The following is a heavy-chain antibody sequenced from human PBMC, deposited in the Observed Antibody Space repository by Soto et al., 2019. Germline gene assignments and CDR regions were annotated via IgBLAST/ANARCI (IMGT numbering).Heavy chain of an antibody. CDR1: RFSFNTFA. CDR2: LNGGGENT. D-gene: IGHD3-3*01. V-gene: IGHV3-23*01. Sequence: GGSLRLSCVTSRFSFNTFAMSWFRQAPGKGLEWVPALNGGGENTSYAASVKGRFTISRDNSNNTLYLQMYSQRAEDTAVYYCAKHSYYDFWPGYYYYLNFLGQGTLVTVSS. CDR3: AKHSYYDFWPGYYYYLNF. J-gene: IGHJ4*02.